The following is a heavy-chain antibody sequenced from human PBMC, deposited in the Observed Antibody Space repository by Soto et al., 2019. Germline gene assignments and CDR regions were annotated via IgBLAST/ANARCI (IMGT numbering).Heavy chain of an antibody. Sequence: QVQMVQSGAEVKKPGASVKVSCKASGNSFTGYYVHWVRQAPGQGLEWMGWINPKSGGTNYAQKFQGRVTMTRDTSINTADVVLSSLRSDDTAVYFCARDGVVPTMDWGQGTLVTVSS. CDR1: GNSFTGYY. V-gene: IGHV1-2*02. D-gene: IGHD5-12*01. CDR3: ARDGVVPTMD. CDR2: INPKSGGT. J-gene: IGHJ4*02.